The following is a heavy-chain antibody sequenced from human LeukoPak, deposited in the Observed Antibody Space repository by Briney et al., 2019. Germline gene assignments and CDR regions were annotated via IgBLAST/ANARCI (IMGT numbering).Heavy chain of an antibody. D-gene: IGHD2-2*01. CDR2: LSGSGGRT. CDR3: ARVSRYCSSTSCYGEDAFDI. CDR1: GFTFSSYV. J-gene: IGHJ3*02. Sequence: PGGSLRLSCAASGFTFSSYVMSWVRQAPGKGLEWVSGLSGSGGRTYYADSVKGRFSISRDNSKNTLYLQMNSLRAEDTAVYYCARVSRYCSSTSCYGEDAFDIWGQGTMVTVSS. V-gene: IGHV3-23*01.